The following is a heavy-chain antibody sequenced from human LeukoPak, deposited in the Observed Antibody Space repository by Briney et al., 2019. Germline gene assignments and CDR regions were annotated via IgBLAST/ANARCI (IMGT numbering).Heavy chain of an antibody. CDR2: IWNDGSNT. CDR1: GFTFSSHV. CDR3: ARDRGSRWFGPIDY. D-gene: IGHD6-13*01. V-gene: IGHV3-33*01. Sequence: PGWAVRLSCAPSGFTFSSHVMHGVRPAAAKGLEWVAVIWNDGSNTYHADSVKGRFTISRDNSKNTLYLQMNSLRAEDTAVYYCARDRGSRWFGPIDYWGQGTLVTVSS. J-gene: IGHJ4*02.